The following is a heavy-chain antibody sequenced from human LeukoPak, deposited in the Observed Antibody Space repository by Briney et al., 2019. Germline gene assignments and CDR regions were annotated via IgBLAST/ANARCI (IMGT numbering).Heavy chain of an antibody. Sequence: SETLSLTCTVSGVSISNYIWSWIRQSPGGDLEWIGYVEYTGSTNYSPSLKNRVTISIDRSKNHFSLKLTSVTAADTAVYFCARSLPVSLGWMYYFDQWGQGTRVTVSS. V-gene: IGHV4-59*01. CDR1: GVSISNYI. J-gene: IGHJ4*02. CDR2: VEYTGST. D-gene: IGHD7-27*01. CDR3: ARSLPVSLGWMYYFDQ.